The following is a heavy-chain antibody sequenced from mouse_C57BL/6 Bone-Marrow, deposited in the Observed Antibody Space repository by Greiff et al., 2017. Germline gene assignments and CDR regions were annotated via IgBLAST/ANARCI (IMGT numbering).Heavy chain of an antibody. CDR2: IYPGSGST. Sequence: QVQLQQPGAELVKPGASVKMSCKASGYTFTSYWITWVKQRPGQGLEWIGDIYPGSGSTNYNEKFKSKATLTVDTSSSTAYMQLSSLTSEDFAVYYCARVLLWELGYFDVWGTGTTVTVSS. V-gene: IGHV1-55*01. CDR1: GYTFTSYW. CDR3: ARVLLWELGYFDV. J-gene: IGHJ1*03. D-gene: IGHD2-1*01.